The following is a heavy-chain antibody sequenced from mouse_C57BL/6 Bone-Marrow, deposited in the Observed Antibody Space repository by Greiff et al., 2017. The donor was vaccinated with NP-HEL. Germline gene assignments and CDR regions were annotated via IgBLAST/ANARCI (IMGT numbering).Heavy chain of an antibody. D-gene: IGHD1-1*01. CDR3: ARISYYGSNYWYFDV. J-gene: IGHJ1*03. Sequence: VKLVESGPGILQPSQTLSLTCSFSGFSLSTFGMGVGWIRQPSGKGLEWLAHIWWDDDKYYNPALKSRLTISKDTSKNQVFLKIADVDTADTATYYCARISYYGSNYWYFDVWGTGTTVTVSS. V-gene: IGHV8-8*01. CDR1: GFSLSTFGMG. CDR2: IWWDDDK.